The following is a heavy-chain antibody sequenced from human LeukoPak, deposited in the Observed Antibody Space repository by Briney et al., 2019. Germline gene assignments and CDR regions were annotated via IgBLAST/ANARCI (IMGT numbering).Heavy chain of an antibody. J-gene: IGHJ4*02. D-gene: IGHD1-1*01. Sequence: GGSLRLSCTASGFIFGDYGMTWVRQAPGKGLEWLGLIRTKAHGGTTEYAASEKGRFTFSRDDSKSIAYLQMNSLKTEDTAVYYCTRGDWNDDNWGQGTLVTVSS. CDR1: GFIFGDYG. CDR2: IRTKAHGGTT. CDR3: TRGDWNDDN. V-gene: IGHV3-49*04.